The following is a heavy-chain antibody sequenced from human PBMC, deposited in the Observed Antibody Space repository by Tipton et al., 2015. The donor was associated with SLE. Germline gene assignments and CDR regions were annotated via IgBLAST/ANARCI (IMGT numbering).Heavy chain of an antibody. CDR1: GGSFSGYY. CDR2: IYYSGTT. V-gene: IGHV4-34*01. D-gene: IGHD3-10*01. Sequence: LRLSCAVYGGSFSGYYWGWIRQPPGKGLEWIGSIYYSGTTYYNPSLKSRVTISVDTSKNQFSLKLSSVTAADTAVYYCARRGVGPYGSGSYVDYWGQGTLVTVSS. CDR3: ARRGVGPYGSGSYVDY. J-gene: IGHJ4*02.